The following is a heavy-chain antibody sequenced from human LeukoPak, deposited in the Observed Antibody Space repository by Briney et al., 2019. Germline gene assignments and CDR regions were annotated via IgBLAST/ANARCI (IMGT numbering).Heavy chain of an antibody. CDR1: GGSISSYY. CDR3: ARGSPLGLPYGGNDDDGPYYFDY. J-gene: IGHJ4*02. V-gene: IGHV4-34*01. Sequence: PSETLSLTCTVSGGSISSYYWSWIRQPPGKGLEWIGEINHSGSTNYNPSLKSRVAISLDTSKNQFSLKLSSLTAADTAVYYCARGSPLGLPYGGNDDDGPYYFDYWGQGTLVTVSS. CDR2: INHSGST. D-gene: IGHD4-23*01.